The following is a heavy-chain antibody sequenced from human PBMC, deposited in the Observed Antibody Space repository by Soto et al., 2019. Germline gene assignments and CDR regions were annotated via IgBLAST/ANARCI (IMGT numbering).Heavy chain of an antibody. CDR2: IGSNGAST. Sequence: GGSLRLSCSASGFTFSQSAMHWVRQAPGKGLEYVAAIGSNGASTFYPGSVKGRFIISRDNSKNTLFLQMNTLRPDDTAVYYCVIVFWAYAGSSLWFDSWGQGTLVTVSS. D-gene: IGHD3-3*01. CDR3: VIVFWAYAGSSLWFDS. J-gene: IGHJ5*01. V-gene: IGHV3-64D*06. CDR1: GFTFSQSA.